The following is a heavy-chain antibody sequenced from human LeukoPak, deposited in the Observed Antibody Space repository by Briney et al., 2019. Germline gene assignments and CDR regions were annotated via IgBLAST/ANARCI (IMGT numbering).Heavy chain of an antibody. J-gene: IGHJ4*02. CDR2: ISSSGSTI. D-gene: IGHD5-12*01. V-gene: IGHV3-48*03. Sequence: PGGSLRLSCAASGFTFSSYEMNWVRQAPGEGLEWVSYISSSGSTIYYADSVKGRFTISRDNAKNSLYLQMNGLRAEDTAVYYCASRRGYDPYYFDYWGQGTLVTVSS. CDR3: ASRRGYDPYYFDY. CDR1: GFTFSSYE.